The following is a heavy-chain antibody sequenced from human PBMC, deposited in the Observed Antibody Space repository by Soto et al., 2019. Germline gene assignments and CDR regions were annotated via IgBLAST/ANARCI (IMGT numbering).Heavy chain of an antibody. CDR2: INPSGGST. CDR3: ARVARIAVAGPDAFDI. CDR1: GYTFTSYY. J-gene: IGHJ3*02. D-gene: IGHD6-19*01. Sequence: ASVKVSCKASGYTFTSYYMHWVRQAPGQGLEWMGIINPSGGSTSYAQKFQGRVTMTRDTSTSTVYMELSSLRSEDTAVYYCARVARIAVAGPDAFDIWGQGTMVTVSS. V-gene: IGHV1-46*01.